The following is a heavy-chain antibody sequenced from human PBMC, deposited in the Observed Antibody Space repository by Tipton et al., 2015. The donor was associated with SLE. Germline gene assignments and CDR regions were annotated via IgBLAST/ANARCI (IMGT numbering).Heavy chain of an antibody. D-gene: IGHD2-2*01. CDR1: GGTFSSYA. J-gene: IGHJ6*02. CDR2: IIPIFGTA. CDR3: ARGGQDIVVVTDAVYGMDV. Sequence: QSGPEVKKPGASVKVSCKASGGTFSSYAISWVRQAPGQGLEWMGGIIPIFGTANYAQKFQGRVTITTDESTSTAYMELSSLRSEDTAVYYCARGGQDIVVVTDAVYGMDVWGQGTTVTVSS. V-gene: IGHV1-69*05.